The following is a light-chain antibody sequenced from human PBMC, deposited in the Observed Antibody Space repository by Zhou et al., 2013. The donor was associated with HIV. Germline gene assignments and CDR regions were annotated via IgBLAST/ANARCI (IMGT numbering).Light chain of an antibody. CDR3: QHYGSSPPVT. V-gene: IGKV3-20*01. Sequence: EIVLTQSPRILSLSPGERATVSCRASQSVSNSYLAWYQHKPGQAPRLLIYGASSRAAGIPDRFSGSGSGTDFTLTIGRLEPEDFAVYYCQHYGSSPPVTFGQGTRLET. CDR2: GAS. J-gene: IGKJ5*01. CDR1: QSVSNSY.